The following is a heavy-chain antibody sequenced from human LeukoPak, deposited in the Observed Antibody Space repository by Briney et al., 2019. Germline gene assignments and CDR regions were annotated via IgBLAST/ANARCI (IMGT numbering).Heavy chain of an antibody. CDR2: ISSSGSTI. D-gene: IGHD3-10*02. V-gene: IGHV3-48*04. Sequence: PGGSLRLSCAASGFTFTTYRMSWVRQAPGKGLEWVSYISSSGSTIYYADSVKGRFTISRDNAKNSLYLQMNSLRAEDTAVYYCAELGITMIGGVWGKGTTVTISS. CDR1: GFTFTTYR. J-gene: IGHJ6*04. CDR3: AELGITMIGGV.